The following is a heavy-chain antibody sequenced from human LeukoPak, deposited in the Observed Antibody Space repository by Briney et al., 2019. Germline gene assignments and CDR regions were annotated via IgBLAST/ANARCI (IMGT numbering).Heavy chain of an antibody. CDR1: GFTFSSYA. CDR3: AKATTFNWNCGDY. D-gene: IGHD1-7*01. CDR2: ISGSGGST. Sequence: GGSLRLSCAASGFTFSSYAMSWVRQAPGRGLEWVSAISGSGGSTYYADSVKGRFTISRDNSKNTLYLQMNSLRAEDTAVYYCAKATTFNWNCGDYWGQGTLVTVSS. V-gene: IGHV3-23*01. J-gene: IGHJ4*02.